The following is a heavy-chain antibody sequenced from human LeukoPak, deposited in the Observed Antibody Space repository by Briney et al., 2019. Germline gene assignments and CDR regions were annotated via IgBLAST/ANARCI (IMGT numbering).Heavy chain of an antibody. CDR1: GDSISGNY. CDR3: ARGLSPTSHYYYMDV. V-gene: IGHV4-4*07. D-gene: IGHD2/OR15-2a*01. CDR2: IYPSANV. J-gene: IGHJ6*03. Sequence: PSETLSLTCSVSGDSISGNYWNWIRQPAGKGLEWIGRIYPSANVYYNPSLKSRVTVSLDASRNQFSLNMRSVTAADTAVYYCARGLSPTSHYYYMDVWGKGTTVTVSS.